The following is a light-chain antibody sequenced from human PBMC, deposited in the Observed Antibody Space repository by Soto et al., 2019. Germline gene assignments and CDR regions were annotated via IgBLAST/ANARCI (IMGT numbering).Light chain of an antibody. CDR3: GSYATGGAHV. J-gene: IGLJ1*01. CDR2: DVT. V-gene: IGLV2-14*01. Sequence: QSVLTQPASVSGSPGQSITISCTGTSSDVGGYNAVSWYQQHPGKAPKLMIYDVTNRPSGASNRFSGSKSGNTASLTVSGLQAGDEADYYCGSYATGGAHVFGTGTKVTVL. CDR1: SSDVGGYNA.